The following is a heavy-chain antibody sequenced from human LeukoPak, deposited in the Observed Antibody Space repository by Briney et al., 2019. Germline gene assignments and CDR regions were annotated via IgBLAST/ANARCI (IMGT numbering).Heavy chain of an antibody. V-gene: IGHV4-59*01. CDR2: IYYSGST. Sequence: PSETLSLTCTVSGGSISSYYWSWIRHPPGKGLEWIGYIYYSGSTNYNPSLKSRVTISVDTSKNQFSLKLSSVTAADTAVYYCARVDYDISWFDPWGQGTLVTVSS. J-gene: IGHJ5*02. CDR3: ARVDYDISWFDP. D-gene: IGHD3-9*01. CDR1: GGSISSYY.